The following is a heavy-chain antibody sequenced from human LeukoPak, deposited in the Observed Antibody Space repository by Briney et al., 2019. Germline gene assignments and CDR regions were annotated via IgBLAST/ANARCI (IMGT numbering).Heavy chain of an antibody. CDR2: IGVSGGST. Sequence: TGGSLRLSCAASGLTFSEYAMSWVRQVPGMGLEWVSTIGVSGGSTNYADSVRGRFTISRDNSKNTLYLQINSLRADDTAVYYCARGDEEQHLAPHYWGQGTLVTVSS. V-gene: IGHV3-23*01. D-gene: IGHD6-13*01. J-gene: IGHJ4*02. CDR1: GLTFSEYA. CDR3: ARGDEEQHLAPHY.